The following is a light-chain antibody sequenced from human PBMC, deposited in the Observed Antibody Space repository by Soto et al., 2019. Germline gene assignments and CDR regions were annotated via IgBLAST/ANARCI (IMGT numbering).Light chain of an antibody. J-gene: IGKJ1*01. CDR3: QQYTYWPRT. Sequence: EIVMTQSPATLSVSPGERATLSCRASQSVGANLAWYQQKPDQAPRLLIYGASTRAAGISPRFSGGGSGTEFTLTISSLQSEDFGVYYCQQYTYWPRTFGQGIKVGIK. CDR2: GAS. V-gene: IGKV3-15*01. CDR1: QSVGAN.